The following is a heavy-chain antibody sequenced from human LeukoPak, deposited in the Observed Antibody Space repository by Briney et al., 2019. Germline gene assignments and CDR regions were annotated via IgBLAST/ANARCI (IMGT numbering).Heavy chain of an antibody. J-gene: IGHJ6*03. CDR3: ARDWDWNYLDYYYMDV. V-gene: IGHV1-8*01. D-gene: IGHD1-7*01. Sequence: GASVKVSCKASGYTFTSYDINWVRQATGQGLEWMGWMNPNSGNTGYAQKFQGRVTMTRNTSISTAYMELSRLRSDDTAVYYCARDWDWNYLDYYYMDVWGKGTTVIVSS. CDR2: MNPNSGNT. CDR1: GYTFTSYD.